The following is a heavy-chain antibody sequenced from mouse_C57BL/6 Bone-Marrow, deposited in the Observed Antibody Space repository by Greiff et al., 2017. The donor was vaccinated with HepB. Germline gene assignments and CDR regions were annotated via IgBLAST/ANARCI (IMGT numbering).Heavy chain of an antibody. CDR2: INPYNGGT. CDR3: ARGGRLRRGYYFDY. D-gene: IGHD2-4*01. J-gene: IGHJ2*01. CDR1: GYTFTDYY. V-gene: IGHV1-19*01. Sequence: EVKLVESGPVLVKPGASVKMSCKASGYTFTDYYMNWVKQSHGKSLEWIGVINPYNGGTSYNQKFKGKATLTVDKSSSTAYMELNSLTSEDSAVYYCARGGRLRRGYYFDYWGQGTTLTVSS.